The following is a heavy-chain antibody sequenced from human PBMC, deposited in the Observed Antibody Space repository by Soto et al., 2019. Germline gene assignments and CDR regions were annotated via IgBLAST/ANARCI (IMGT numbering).Heavy chain of an antibody. CDR3: ARAGDSSGPVALGY. CDR1: GGSISSGGSS. Sequence: QLQLQESGSGLVKPSQTLSLTCAVSGGSISSGGSSWSWIRQPPGKGLEWIGYIYHSGSTYYNPSLKSRVTISVDSSKNQFYLKLSSVTAADTAVYYCARAGDSSGPVALGYWGQGTLVTVSS. J-gene: IGHJ4*02. CDR2: IYHSGST. V-gene: IGHV4-30-2*01. D-gene: IGHD6-19*01.